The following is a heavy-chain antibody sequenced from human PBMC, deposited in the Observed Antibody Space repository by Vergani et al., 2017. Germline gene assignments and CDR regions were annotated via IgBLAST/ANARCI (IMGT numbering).Heavy chain of an antibody. V-gene: IGHV2-5*01. D-gene: IGHD5-18*01. CDR1: GFSLSTSGVG. J-gene: IGHJ6*03. Sequence: QITLKESGPTLVKPTQPLTLTCTFSGFSLSTSGVGVGWIRQPPGKALEWLALIYWNDDKRYSPSLKSRLTITKDTSKNQVVLTMTNMDPVDTATYYCAHSGYSPKFYYYDYMDVWGKGTTVTVSS. CDR2: IYWNDDK. CDR3: AHSGYSPKFYYYDYMDV.